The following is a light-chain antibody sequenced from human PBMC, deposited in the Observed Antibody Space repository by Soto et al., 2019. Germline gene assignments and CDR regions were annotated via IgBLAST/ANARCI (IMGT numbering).Light chain of an antibody. CDR2: AAS. Sequence: AIQMTQSPPSLSASVGARVIITCRASQDISVGVGWLQQRPGHAPNLLIYAASTLHTGVPSTFTGSGSGTDFTLTINDLQPEDVATYFCLQDYDFPYTFGQGTKLEI. CDR1: QDISVG. J-gene: IGKJ2*01. V-gene: IGKV1-6*01. CDR3: LQDYDFPYT.